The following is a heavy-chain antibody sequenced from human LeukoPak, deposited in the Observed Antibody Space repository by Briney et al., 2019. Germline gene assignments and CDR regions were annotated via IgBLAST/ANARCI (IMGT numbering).Heavy chain of an antibody. J-gene: IGHJ4*02. Sequence: WIGYIYHSGSTYYTPSLKSRVTISVDRSKNQFSLKLSSVTAADTAVYYCARVNTMIVVANWGQGTLVTVSS. D-gene: IGHD3-22*01. V-gene: IGHV4-30-2*01. CDR2: IYHSGST. CDR3: ARVNTMIVVAN.